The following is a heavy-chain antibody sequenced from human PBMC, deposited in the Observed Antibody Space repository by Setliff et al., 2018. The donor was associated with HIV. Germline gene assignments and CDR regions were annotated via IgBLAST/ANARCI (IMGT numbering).Heavy chain of an antibody. CDR2: ISGFNGNT. CDR3: ARVPYRSAWFSGGHDAFDI. V-gene: IGHV1-18*01. J-gene: IGHJ3*02. D-gene: IGHD6-19*01. CDR1: GYTLGGNY. Sequence: ASVKVSCKASGYTLGGNYMHWVRQAPGQGLEWMGWISGFNGNTKYAQSFQDRVAMTTETATSTAYMEMRSLRSDDTAVYFCARVPYRSAWFSGGHDAFDIWGQGTMVT.